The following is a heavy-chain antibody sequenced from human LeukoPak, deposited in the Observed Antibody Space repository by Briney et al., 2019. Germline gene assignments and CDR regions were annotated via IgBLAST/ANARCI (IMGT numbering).Heavy chain of an antibody. Sequence: PGGSLRLSCAASGFTFSNYYMSWIRQAPGKGLEWVSYISGSSGSTNYADSVMGRFTISRDNGKNSLYPQMNSLRAEDTAVYYCARDQGENYDSSGYYPYWGQGTLVTVSS. CDR2: ISGSSGST. V-gene: IGHV3-11*06. CDR1: GFTFSNYY. CDR3: ARDQGENYDSSGYYPY. D-gene: IGHD3-22*01. J-gene: IGHJ4*02.